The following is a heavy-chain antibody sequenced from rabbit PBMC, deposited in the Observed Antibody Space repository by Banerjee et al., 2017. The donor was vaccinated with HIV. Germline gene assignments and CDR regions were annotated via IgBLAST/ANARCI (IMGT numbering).Heavy chain of an antibody. CDR2: IYTSSGST. J-gene: IGHJ4*01. Sequence: QEQLVESGGGLVQPGASLTLTCTASGFSFSSGYWICWVRQAPGKGLEWIASIYTSSGSTYYASWAKGRFTISKTSSTTVTLQMTSLTAADTATYFCARSGYASGGVSGSNLWGPGTLVTVS. CDR3: ARSGYASGGVSGSNL. V-gene: IGHV1S45*01. D-gene: IGHD6-1*01. CDR1: GFSFSSGYW.